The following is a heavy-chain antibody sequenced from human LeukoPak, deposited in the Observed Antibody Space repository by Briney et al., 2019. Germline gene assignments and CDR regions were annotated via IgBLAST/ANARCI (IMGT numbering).Heavy chain of an antibody. CDR1: GFTFSTYT. Sequence: GESLRLSCAVAGFTFSTYTMNWVRQAPGRGLEWVSSISGSGYTTHYADSVQGRFTISRDNSNNTLYLQMNSLRVEDTAVYYCAKDRQSRGSLGFDYWGQGALVIVSS. J-gene: IGHJ4*02. D-gene: IGHD3-22*01. CDR3: AKDRQSRGSLGFDY. CDR2: ISGSGYTT. V-gene: IGHV3-23*01.